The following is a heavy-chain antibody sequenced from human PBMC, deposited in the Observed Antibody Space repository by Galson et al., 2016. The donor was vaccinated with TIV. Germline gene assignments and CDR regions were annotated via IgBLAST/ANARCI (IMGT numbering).Heavy chain of an antibody. D-gene: IGHD1-26*01. CDR2: ISDRGKA. V-gene: IGHV3-66*03. CDR1: GLSVSINY. J-gene: IGHJ6*02. CDR3: VRDRIVDATYYYYYYGMDV. Sequence: PLRLSCAASGLSVSINYMTWVRQPPGKGLEWVSLISDRGKAYYSDSVKGRFTISRDNSRNTLYLQMNGLRAEDTAVYYCVRDRIVDATYYYYYYGMDVWGQGTAVTVSS.